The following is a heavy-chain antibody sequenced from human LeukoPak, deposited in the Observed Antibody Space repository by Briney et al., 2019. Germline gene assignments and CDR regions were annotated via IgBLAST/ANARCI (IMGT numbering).Heavy chain of an antibody. CDR3: AKDDSGLTGTTVY. V-gene: IGHV3-23*01. J-gene: IGHJ4*02. D-gene: IGHD1-7*01. CDR1: GFTFSNAW. Sequence: GGSLRLSCAASGFTFSNAWMSWVRQAPGEGLEWVSAISGSGGSTYYADSVKGRFTISRDNSKNTLYLQMNSLRAEDTAVYYCAKDDSGLTGTTVYWGQGTLVTVSS. CDR2: ISGSGGST.